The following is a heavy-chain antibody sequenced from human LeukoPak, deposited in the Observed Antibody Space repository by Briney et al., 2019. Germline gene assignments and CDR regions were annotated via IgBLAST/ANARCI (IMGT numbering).Heavy chain of an antibody. V-gene: IGHV4-59*01. CDR2: IYYSGST. J-gene: IGHJ4*02. CDR3: ARAANYGDCFDC. D-gene: IGHD4-17*01. CDR1: GGSISSYY. Sequence: PSETLSLTCTVSGGSISSYYWSWIRQPPGKGLEWIGYIYYSGSTNYNPSLKSRVTISVDTSKNQFSLKLSSVTAADTAVYYCARAANYGDCFDCWGQGTLVTVSS.